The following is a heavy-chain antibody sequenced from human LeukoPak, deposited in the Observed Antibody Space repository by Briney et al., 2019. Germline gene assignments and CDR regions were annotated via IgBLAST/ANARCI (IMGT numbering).Heavy chain of an antibody. CDR2: INHSGST. V-gene: IGHV4-34*01. CDR3: ASRYVSSEVVIIPTAKNNWFDP. Sequence: SETLSLTCAVYGGSFSGYYWSWIRQPPGKGLEWIGEINHSGSTNYNPSLKSRVTISVDTSKSQFSLKLSSVTAADTAVYYCASRYVSSEVVIIPTAKNNWFDPWGQGTLVTVSS. J-gene: IGHJ5*02. CDR1: GGSFSGYY. D-gene: IGHD3-3*01.